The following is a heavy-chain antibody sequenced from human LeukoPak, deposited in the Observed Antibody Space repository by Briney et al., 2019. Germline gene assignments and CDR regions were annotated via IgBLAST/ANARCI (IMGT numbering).Heavy chain of an antibody. V-gene: IGHV1-3*01. Sequence: GASVKVSCKASGYTVTGYALHWVRQAPGQRLEGMGWINEGSGNTKYSQNFQGRVTITRDTSASTAYLELSSLRSEDTAVYYCARDWGYQLIAYWGQGTLVTVSS. CDR3: ARDWGYQLIAY. J-gene: IGHJ4*02. CDR2: INEGSGNT. D-gene: IGHD2-2*01. CDR1: GYTVTGYA.